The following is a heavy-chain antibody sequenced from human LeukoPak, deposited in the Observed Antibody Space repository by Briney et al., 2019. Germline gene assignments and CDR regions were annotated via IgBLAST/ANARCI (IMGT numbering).Heavy chain of an antibody. CDR3: AKDKGIAVAGTPPDY. D-gene: IGHD6-19*01. CDR2: ISGSGGST. Sequence: GGSLRLSCAASGFTFSSYAMSWVRQAPGKGLEWVSAISGSGGSTYYADSVKGRFTISRDNSKNTLYLQMNSLRAEDTAVYSCAKDKGIAVAGTPPDYWGQGTLVTVSS. V-gene: IGHV3-23*01. J-gene: IGHJ4*02. CDR1: GFTFSSYA.